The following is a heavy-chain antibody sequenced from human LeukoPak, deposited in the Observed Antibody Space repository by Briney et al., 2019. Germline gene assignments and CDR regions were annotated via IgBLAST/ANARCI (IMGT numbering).Heavy chain of an antibody. Sequence: GGSLRLSCAASGFTFSSYAMSWVRQAPGKGLEWVSAISGSGGSTYYADSVKGRFTISRDNSKNTLYLQMNSLRAEDTALYYCATRGCSSTSCSDASDIWGQGTMVTVSS. CDR2: ISGSGGST. V-gene: IGHV3-23*01. J-gene: IGHJ3*02. CDR1: GFTFSSYA. D-gene: IGHD2-2*01. CDR3: ATRGCSSTSCSDASDI.